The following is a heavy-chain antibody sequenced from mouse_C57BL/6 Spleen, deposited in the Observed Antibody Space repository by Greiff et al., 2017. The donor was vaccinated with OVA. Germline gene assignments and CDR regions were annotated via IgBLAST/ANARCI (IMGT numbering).Heavy chain of an antibody. CDR3: AREIVKHYYAMDY. CDR1: GYTFTDYY. CDR2: INPNNGGT. J-gene: IGHJ4*01. D-gene: IGHD2-5*01. V-gene: IGHV1-26*01. Sequence: EVQLQQSGPELVKPGASVKISCKASGYTFTDYYMNWVKQSHGKSLEWIGDINPNNGGTSYNQKFKGKATLTVDKSSSTAYMELRSLTSEDSAVYYCAREIVKHYYAMDYWGQGTSVTVSS.